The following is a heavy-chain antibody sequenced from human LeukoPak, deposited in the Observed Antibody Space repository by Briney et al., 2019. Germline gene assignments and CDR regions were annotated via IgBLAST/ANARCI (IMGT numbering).Heavy chain of an antibody. J-gene: IGHJ4*02. CDR2: ISSNSISI. CDR1: GFTFRSYS. Sequence: GGSLRLSCAASGFTFRSYSMNWVRQAPGKGLERVSSISSNSISIYYADSVKGRFTISRDNAKNSLFLQMNNLRADDTAVYYCARDLSSRYLFDYWGQGTLVTLSS. D-gene: IGHD3-22*01. V-gene: IGHV3-21*01. CDR3: ARDLSSRYLFDY.